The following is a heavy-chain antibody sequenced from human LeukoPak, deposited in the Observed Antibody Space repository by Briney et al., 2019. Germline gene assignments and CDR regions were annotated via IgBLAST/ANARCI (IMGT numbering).Heavy chain of an antibody. Sequence: ASVKVSCKASGHTFTSYDIYWVRQATGQGLEWMGWMNPNSGNTGYAQKFQGRVTMTRNTSISTAYMELSSLRSEDTAVYYCARELHRNWGSAFDIWGQGTMVTVSS. CDR2: MNPNSGNT. CDR1: GHTFTSYD. V-gene: IGHV1-8*01. CDR3: ARELHRNWGSAFDI. J-gene: IGHJ3*02. D-gene: IGHD7-27*01.